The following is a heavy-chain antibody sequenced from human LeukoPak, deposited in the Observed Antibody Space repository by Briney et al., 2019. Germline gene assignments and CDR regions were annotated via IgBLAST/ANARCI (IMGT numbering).Heavy chain of an antibody. V-gene: IGHV4-4*09. J-gene: IGHJ3*01. CDR2: ISATGST. D-gene: IGHD3-16*02. CDR1: GGSINNYY. CDR3: ARLTEYQLTYRFYGFDY. Sequence: SETLSLTCAVSGGSINNYYWSWIRQPPGKGLEWSGYISATGSTNYNPSLKSRVTISIDTSKKQFSLNMNSVTAADTAVYHCARLTEYQLTYRFYGFDYWGQGTRVTVS.